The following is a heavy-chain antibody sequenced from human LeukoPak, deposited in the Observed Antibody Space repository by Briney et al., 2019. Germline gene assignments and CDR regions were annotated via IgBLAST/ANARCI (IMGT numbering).Heavy chain of an antibody. CDR3: ARAYYDFWSGYFDY. J-gene: IGHJ4*02. Sequence: PSETLSLTCTVSGGSFSSGDYYWSWIRQPPGKGLEWIGYIYYSGSTYYNPSLKSRVTISVDTSKNQFSLKLSSVTAADTAVYYCARAYYDFWSGYFDYWGQGTLVTVSS. CDR2: IYYSGST. D-gene: IGHD3-3*01. CDR1: GGSFSSGDYY. V-gene: IGHV4-30-4*08.